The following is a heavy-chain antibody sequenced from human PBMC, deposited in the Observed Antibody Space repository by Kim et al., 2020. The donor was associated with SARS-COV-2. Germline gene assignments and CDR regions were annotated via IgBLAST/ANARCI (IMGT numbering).Heavy chain of an antibody. V-gene: IGHV4-31*02. Sequence: PPRRSRVPISVDTSNNQFSLKRSSVTAADTAVYYCARARITMIVVVKYFDYWGQGTLVTVSS. J-gene: IGHJ4*02. CDR3: ARARITMIVVVKYFDY. D-gene: IGHD3-22*01.